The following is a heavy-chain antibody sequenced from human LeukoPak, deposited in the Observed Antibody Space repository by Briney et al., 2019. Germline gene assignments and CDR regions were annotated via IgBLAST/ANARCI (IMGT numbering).Heavy chain of an antibody. J-gene: IGHJ4*02. Sequence: PGGSLRLSCAAPGFTFSSYAMSWVRQAPGKGLEWVSSITSSGAATYYADSVKGRFTISSDNSDNTLYLQMNSLRAEDTAVYYCAKDRPNYYGSNGHYYKLNGDCWGQGTLVTVSS. D-gene: IGHD3-22*01. CDR1: GFTFSSYA. V-gene: IGHV3-23*01. CDR2: ITSSGAAT. CDR3: AKDRPNYYGSNGHYYKLNGDC.